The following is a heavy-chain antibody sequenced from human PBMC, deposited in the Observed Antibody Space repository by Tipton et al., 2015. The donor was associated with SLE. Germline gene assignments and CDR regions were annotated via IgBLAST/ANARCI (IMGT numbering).Heavy chain of an antibody. Sequence: TLSLTCAVSGYSISSGYYWGWIRQPPGKGLEWIGSIYHSGSTYYNPSLKSRVTISVDTSKNQFSLKLSSVTAADTAVYYCARVMGFSWFDPWGQGTLVTVSS. J-gene: IGHJ5*02. CDR3: ARVMGFSWFDP. D-gene: IGHD2-8*01. V-gene: IGHV4-38-2*01. CDR1: GYSISSGYY. CDR2: IYHSGST.